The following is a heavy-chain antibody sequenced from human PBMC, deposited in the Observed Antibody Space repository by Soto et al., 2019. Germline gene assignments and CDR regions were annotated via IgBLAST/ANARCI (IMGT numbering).Heavy chain of an antibody. CDR3: AREVYPYGIEG. CDR1: GGSISSSQW. V-gene: IGHV4-4*02. J-gene: IGHJ4*02. CDR2: VHLGGTT. D-gene: IGHD3-10*01. Sequence: QVQLQESGPGVVKPSETLSLTCAVSGGSISSSQWWSWVRQSPGKGLDWIGEVHLGGTTNYNPSLKSRVTISIDKSKNHLSLKLTSVTAAETAVYYCAREVYPYGIEGWGQGTLVTVSS.